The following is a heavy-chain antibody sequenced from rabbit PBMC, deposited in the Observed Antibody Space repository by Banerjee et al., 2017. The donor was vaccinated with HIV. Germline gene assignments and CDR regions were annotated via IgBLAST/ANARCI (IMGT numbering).Heavy chain of an antibody. CDR1: GFTLSSYW. Sequence: QSLEESGGDLVKPGASLKLSCKASGFTLSSYWMCWVRQAPGKGLEWIACIYTGAVGTTIYASWAKGRFTISKTSSTTVTLQMPSLTAADTATYFCAREDAGYGGYGFDLWGPGTLVTVS. J-gene: IGHJ4*01. CDR3: AREDAGYGGYGFDL. V-gene: IGHV1S40*01. CDR2: IYTGAVGTT. D-gene: IGHD7-1*01.